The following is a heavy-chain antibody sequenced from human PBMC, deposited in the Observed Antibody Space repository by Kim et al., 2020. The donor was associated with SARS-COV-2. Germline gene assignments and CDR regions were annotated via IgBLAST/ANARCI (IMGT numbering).Heavy chain of an antibody. CDR3: AKSPFGVVIIPFDY. J-gene: IGHJ4*02. CDR2: IGGSGIGT. V-gene: IGHV3-23*01. D-gene: IGHD3-3*01. Sequence: GGSLRLSCAASGFTFSSYAMSWVRQAPGKGLEWVSAIGGSGIGTYYADSVKGRFTISRDNSKNTLYLQMNSLRGEDTAIYYCAKSPFGVVIIPFDYWGQGALSPSPQ. CDR1: GFTFSSYA.